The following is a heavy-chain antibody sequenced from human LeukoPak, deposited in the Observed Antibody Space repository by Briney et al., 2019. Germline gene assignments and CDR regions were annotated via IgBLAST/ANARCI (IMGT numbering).Heavy chain of an antibody. CDR1: GYTFTSYA. Sequence: ASVKVSCKASGYTFTSYAMHWVRQAPGQRLEWMGWINAGNGNTKYSQKFQGRVTITRDTSASTAYMELSSLRSEDTAVYYCAREGQEPDAFDIWGQGTMVTVSS. CDR2: INAGNGNT. V-gene: IGHV1-3*01. CDR3: AREGQEPDAFDI. J-gene: IGHJ3*02.